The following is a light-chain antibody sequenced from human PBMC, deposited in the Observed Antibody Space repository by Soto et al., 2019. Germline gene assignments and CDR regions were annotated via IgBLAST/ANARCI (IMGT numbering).Light chain of an antibody. CDR2: AAS. V-gene: IGKV1-39*01. Sequence: QMTQSPSSLSASVGDRVTITCRASQSISSYLNWYQQKPGKAPKLLIYAASSLQSGVPSRFSGSGSGTDFTLTISSLQPEDFATYYCQQSYSTPPLTFGGGTKV. CDR3: QQSYSTPPLT. CDR1: QSISSY. J-gene: IGKJ4*01.